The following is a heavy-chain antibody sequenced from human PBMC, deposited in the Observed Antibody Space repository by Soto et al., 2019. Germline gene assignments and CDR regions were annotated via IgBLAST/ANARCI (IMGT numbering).Heavy chain of an antibody. V-gene: IGHV1-69*12. CDR1: GGTFSSYA. CDR2: IIPIFGTA. CDR3: ASTYCSGGSCYPTNYYYYYGMVV. Sequence: QVQLVQSGAEVKKPGSSVKVSCKASGGTFSSYAISWVRQAPGQGLEWMGEIIPIFGTANYAQKFQGRVTITADESTSTAYMELSSLRSEDTAVYYCASTYCSGGSCYPTNYYYYYGMVVCGQGTTVTVSS. J-gene: IGHJ6*02. D-gene: IGHD2-15*01.